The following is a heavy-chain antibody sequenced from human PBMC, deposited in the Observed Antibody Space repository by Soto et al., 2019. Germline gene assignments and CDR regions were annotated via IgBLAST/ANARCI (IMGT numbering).Heavy chain of an antibody. J-gene: IGHJ4*02. CDR3: ESSYGSGYRAFDY. Sequence: QVQLVQSGAEVKRPGSSVQVSCKASGDTFNFYSINWVRQAPGLGLEWLGRVNPIVSMSNYAQKFQGRVTMTADKSTSTAYMELSSLRSEDTAIYYCESSYGSGYRAFDYWGQGALVTVS. V-gene: IGHV1-69*02. CDR2: VNPIVSMS. D-gene: IGHD3-10*01. CDR1: GDTFNFYS.